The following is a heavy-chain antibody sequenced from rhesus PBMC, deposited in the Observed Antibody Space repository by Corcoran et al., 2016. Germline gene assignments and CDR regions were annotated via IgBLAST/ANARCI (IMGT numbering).Heavy chain of an antibody. V-gene: IGHV3-30*02. D-gene: IGHD1-1-1*01. Sequence: EVQLVESGAGWVQPGGSLRLSWAASGLTFRNSWMSGVRQAPGEGQEVVGRIKRKADGETAKYAASLEGRFSSSRDDSKNTLYLQMNSLKTEDTAVYYCTRYRGQWGQGVLVTVSS. CDR1: GLTFRNSW. J-gene: IGHJ4*01. CDR2: IKRKADGETA. CDR3: TRYRGQ.